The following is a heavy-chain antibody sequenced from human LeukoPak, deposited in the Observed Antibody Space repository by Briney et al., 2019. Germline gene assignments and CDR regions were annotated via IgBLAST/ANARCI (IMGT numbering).Heavy chain of an antibody. V-gene: IGHV3-9*01. CDR2: ISWNNGHI. Sequence: GGSLRLSCAASGFTFGDYAMHWVRQVPRKGLEWVSGISWNNGHIGYADSVKGRFTISRDNGKNSLYLQMNSLRSEDTALYYCAKGGIHRGYYYYYMDVWGKGTTVTISS. J-gene: IGHJ6*03. D-gene: IGHD6-13*01. CDR1: GFTFGDYA. CDR3: AKGGIHRGYYYYYMDV.